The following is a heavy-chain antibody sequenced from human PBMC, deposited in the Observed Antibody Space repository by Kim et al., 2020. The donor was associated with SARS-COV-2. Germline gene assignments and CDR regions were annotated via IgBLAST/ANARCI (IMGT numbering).Heavy chain of an antibody. Sequence: ASVKVSCKASGYTFTSYDINWVRQATGQGLEWMGWMNPNSGNTGYAQKFQGRVTMTRNTSISTAYMELSSLRSEDTAVYYCARGGGITIFGVQEGYYYYGMDVWGQGTTVTVSS. D-gene: IGHD3-3*01. CDR1: GYTFTSYD. V-gene: IGHV1-8*01. CDR3: ARGGGITIFGVQEGYYYYGMDV. J-gene: IGHJ6*02. CDR2: MNPNSGNT.